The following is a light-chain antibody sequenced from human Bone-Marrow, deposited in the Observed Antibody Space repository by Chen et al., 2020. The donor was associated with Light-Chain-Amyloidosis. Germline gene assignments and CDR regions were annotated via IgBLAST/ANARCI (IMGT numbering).Light chain of an antibody. J-gene: IGKJ1*01. Sequence: EMVLTQSPGTLSLSPGERATISCRASQSVSSSYLAWYQQTPGQAPRLLISGASSRATGIPDRFSGSGSGTDFTLTISRLEPEDFAVYFCQQYGSSPPTFGQGTKVEIK. CDR3: QQYGSSPPT. CDR1: QSVSSSY. V-gene: IGKV3-20*01. CDR2: GAS.